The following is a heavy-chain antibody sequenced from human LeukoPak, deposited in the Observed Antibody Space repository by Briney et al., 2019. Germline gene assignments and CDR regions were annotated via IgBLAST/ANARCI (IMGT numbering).Heavy chain of an antibody. CDR2: ISASGGST. J-gene: IGHJ4*02. CDR1: GFTLSSYA. Sequence: GGSLRLSCAASGFTLSSYAMSWVRQAPGKGLEWVSSISASGGSTNYADSVKGRFTISRDNSKNTVYLQMNSLRAEDTALYYCAREYYYGSGPPGYWGQGTLVTVSS. V-gene: IGHV3-23*01. D-gene: IGHD3-10*01. CDR3: AREYYYGSGPPGY.